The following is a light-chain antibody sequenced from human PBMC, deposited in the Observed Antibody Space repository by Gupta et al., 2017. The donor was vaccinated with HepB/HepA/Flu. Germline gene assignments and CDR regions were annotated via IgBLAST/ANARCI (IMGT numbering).Light chain of an antibody. CDR3: QRDNNWGAE. V-gene: IGKV3-15*01. CDR1: QSVSSN. Sequence: EIVMTQSPATLSVSPGERATLSCRASQSVSSNLAWYQQKPGQAPRLLIYGASTRATGIPARLSGTGSRTEFTLTISILHSEDFAVYYCQRDNNWGAEFGSGT. J-gene: IGKJ3*01. CDR2: GAS.